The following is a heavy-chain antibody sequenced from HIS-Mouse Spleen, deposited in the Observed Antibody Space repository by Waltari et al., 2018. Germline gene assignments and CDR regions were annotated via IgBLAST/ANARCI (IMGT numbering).Heavy chain of an antibody. V-gene: IGHV4-39*07. CDR3: AREIPYSSSWYDWYFDL. CDR1: GGSISSSSYY. CDR2: IYYRGST. D-gene: IGHD6-13*01. Sequence: QLQLQESGPGLVKPSETLSLTCTVSGGSISSSSYYWGWIRQPPGKGLEWIVSIYYRGSTYSTPSLKSRVTISVDTSKNQFSLKLSSVTAADTAVYYCAREIPYSSSWYDWYFDLWGRGTLVTVSS. J-gene: IGHJ2*01.